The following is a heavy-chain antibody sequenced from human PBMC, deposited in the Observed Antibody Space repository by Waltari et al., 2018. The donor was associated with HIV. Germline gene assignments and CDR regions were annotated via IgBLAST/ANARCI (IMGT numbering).Heavy chain of an antibody. D-gene: IGHD2-21*02. Sequence: QVQLQESGPGLVKPSETLSLTCTVSGGSISSFYWSWIRQPPGKGLEWIGYIYNNGNTNFSPSLQSRVTISIDTSKNQFSLRLRSVTAADTAVYFCARAPCGGDCPWGQGTLVTVSS. CDR3: ARAPCGGDCP. V-gene: IGHV4-59*01. CDR2: IYNNGNT. CDR1: GGSISSFY. J-gene: IGHJ5*02.